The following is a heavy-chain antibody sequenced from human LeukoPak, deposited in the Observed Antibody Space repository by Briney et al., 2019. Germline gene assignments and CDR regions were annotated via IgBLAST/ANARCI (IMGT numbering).Heavy chain of an antibody. CDR3: ARTTEGGYTYGYFYYYYMDV. J-gene: IGHJ6*03. D-gene: IGHD5-18*01. CDR2: IHYSGST. CDR1: GGSISSYY. V-gene: IGHV4-59*01. Sequence: SETLSLTCNVSGGSISSYYWSWIRQPPGKGLEWIGYIHYSGSTNYNPSLKSRVTISVDTSKNQFSLKLSSVTAADTAVYYCARTTEGGYTYGYFYYYYMDVWGKGTTVTISS.